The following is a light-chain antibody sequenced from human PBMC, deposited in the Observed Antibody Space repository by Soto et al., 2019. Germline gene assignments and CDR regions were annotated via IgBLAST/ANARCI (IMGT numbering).Light chain of an antibody. J-gene: IGKJ1*01. Sequence: DIQMTQSPSSLSAPVGDRVTITCRASQSIRNYLNWYQHKPGKAPNLLIYSASTLQGGVPSRFSGSGSGTDFTLTITSLQPEDFATYYCQQSYSTPWTFGQGTKVDIK. CDR2: SAS. V-gene: IGKV1-39*01. CDR1: QSIRNY. CDR3: QQSYSTPWT.